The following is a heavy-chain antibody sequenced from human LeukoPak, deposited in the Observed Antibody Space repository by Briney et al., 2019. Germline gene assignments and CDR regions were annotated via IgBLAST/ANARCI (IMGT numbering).Heavy chain of an antibody. J-gene: IGHJ5*02. CDR1: GGSISSSSYY. CDR3: ARQGYSYGYWFDP. D-gene: IGHD5-18*01. V-gene: IGHV4-39*01. Sequence: PSETLSLTCTVPGGSISSSSYYWGWIRQPPGKGLEWIGSIYYSGSTYYNPSLKSRVTISVDTSKNQFSLKLSSVTAADTAVYYCARQGYSYGYWFDPWGQGTLVTVSS. CDR2: IYYSGST.